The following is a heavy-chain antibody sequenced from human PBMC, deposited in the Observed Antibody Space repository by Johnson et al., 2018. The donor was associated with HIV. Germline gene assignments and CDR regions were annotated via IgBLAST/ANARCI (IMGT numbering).Heavy chain of an antibody. Sequence: EVQLVESGGGLVQPGGSLRLSCVASGFTVSGNYMNWVRQAPGKGLEWVSVIYSDGSTYYADSVQGRFTVSRDNSQNLLYLQLSSLRAEDTAVYYCARDAPNFFTRGVRDDAFDIWGQGTMVTVSS. CDR3: ARDAPNFFTRGVRDDAFDI. D-gene: IGHD2/OR15-2a*01. J-gene: IGHJ3*02. CDR1: GFTVSGNY. V-gene: IGHV3-66*01. CDR2: IYSDGST.